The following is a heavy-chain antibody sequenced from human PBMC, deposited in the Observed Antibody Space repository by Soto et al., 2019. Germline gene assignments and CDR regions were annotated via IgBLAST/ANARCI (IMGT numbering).Heavy chain of an antibody. CDR3: ARDITPAGYSSRWYLYYYYGMDV. D-gene: IGHD6-13*01. V-gene: IGHV1-18*01. Sequence: QVQVVQSGAEVKKPGASVKVSCKASGYTFTSYGISWVRQAPGQGLEWMGWISAYNGNTNYAQKLQGRVTMTTDTSTSTAYMELRSLRSDDTAVYYCARDITPAGYSSRWYLYYYYGMDVWRQGTTVTVSS. CDR2: ISAYNGNT. CDR1: GYTFTSYG. J-gene: IGHJ6*02.